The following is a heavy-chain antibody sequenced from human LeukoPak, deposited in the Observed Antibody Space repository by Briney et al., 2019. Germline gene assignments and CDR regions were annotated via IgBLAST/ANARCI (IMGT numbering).Heavy chain of an antibody. CDR2: ISAYNGNT. V-gene: IGHV1-18*01. D-gene: IGHD3-10*01. CDR1: GYTFTSYG. CDR3: ASHQWFGELLTAYFDY. Sequence: ASVKVSCKASGYTFTSYGISWVRQAPGQGLEWMGWISAYNGNTNYAQKLQGRVTMTTDTSTSTAYMELRSLRSDDTAVYYCASHQWFGELLTAYFDYWGQGTLVTVSS. J-gene: IGHJ4*02.